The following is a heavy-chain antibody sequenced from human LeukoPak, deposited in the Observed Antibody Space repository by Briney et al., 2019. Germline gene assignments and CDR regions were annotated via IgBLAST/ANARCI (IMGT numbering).Heavy chain of an antibody. CDR3: ARAMPAHFRGVLKA. D-gene: IGHD3-10*01. J-gene: IGHJ5*02. CDR1: NGSFSGYF. CDR2: LIHSGIT. V-gene: IGHV4-34*12. Sequence: SEALSLTCAVFNGSFSGYFWTWIRQPPGNGLEWIGDLIHSGITNYNPSLKSRVTISADTSKNQFSLRLSSVTAADTAVYCARAMPAHFRGVLKAWGQGTLVTVSS.